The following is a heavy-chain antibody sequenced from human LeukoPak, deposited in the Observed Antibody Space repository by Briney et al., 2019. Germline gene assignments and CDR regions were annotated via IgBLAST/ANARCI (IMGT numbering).Heavy chain of an antibody. D-gene: IGHD3-22*01. Sequence: GRSLRLSCAASGFTFDDYAMHWVRQAPGKGLEWVSGISWNSGSIVYADSVKGRFTISRDNAKNSLYLQMNSLRAEDMALYYCAKAPGGYYYDSSGLFDYWGQGTLVTVSS. J-gene: IGHJ4*02. CDR2: ISWNSGSI. CDR1: GFTFDDYA. CDR3: AKAPGGYYYDSSGLFDY. V-gene: IGHV3-9*03.